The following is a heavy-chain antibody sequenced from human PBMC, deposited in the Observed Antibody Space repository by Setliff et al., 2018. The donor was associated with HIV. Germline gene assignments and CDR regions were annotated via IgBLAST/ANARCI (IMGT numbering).Heavy chain of an antibody. V-gene: IGHV3-7*01. CDR2: IDLYGSEK. J-gene: IGHJ4*02. CDR1: GFTFSRYW. Sequence: GGSLRLSCAASGFTFSRYWRIWVRQAPGKGLEWVANIDLYGSEKNYVDSVEGRFTISRDNARNSLFLQMNSLRAEDTAVYYCATYRGYNSGDRWSVFDYWGQGILVTVSS. CDR3: ATYRGYNSGDRWSVFDY. D-gene: IGHD2-15*01.